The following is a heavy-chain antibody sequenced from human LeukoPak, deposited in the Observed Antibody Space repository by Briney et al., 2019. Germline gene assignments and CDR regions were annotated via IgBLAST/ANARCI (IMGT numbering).Heavy chain of an antibody. CDR1: GYSFTTYW. CDR3: ARSINDCGATGYFQY. Sequence: GESLNISCKGSGYSFTTYWIVWVRQLPGKGLEWMGIIYPGDSDTRYSPSFQGQVTISADKPINTAYLQWSSLKASDTAMYYCARSINDCGATGYFQYWGQGTRVSVSS. V-gene: IGHV5-51*04. J-gene: IGHJ1*01. D-gene: IGHD4-17*01. CDR2: IYPGDSDT.